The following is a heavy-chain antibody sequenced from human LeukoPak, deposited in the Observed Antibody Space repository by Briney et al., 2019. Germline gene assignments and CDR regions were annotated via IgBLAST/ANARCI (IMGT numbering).Heavy chain of an antibody. J-gene: IGHJ3*02. Sequence: SVKVSCKASGDTFSNYAISWVRQAPGQGLEWMGRIIPILGIANYARKFQGRVTITADRSTSTAYMELSSLRSEDTAVYYCARASQDYYGSGSYYRGGDAFDSWGQGTMVTVSS. CDR2: IIPILGIA. V-gene: IGHV1-69*04. CDR3: ARASQDYYGSGSYYRGGDAFDS. CDR1: GDTFSNYA. D-gene: IGHD3-10*01.